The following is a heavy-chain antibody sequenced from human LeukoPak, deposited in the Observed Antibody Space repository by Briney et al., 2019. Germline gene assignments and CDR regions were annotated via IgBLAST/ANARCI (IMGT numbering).Heavy chain of an antibody. CDR1: GGTFSSYA. Sequence: SVKVSCKASGGTFSSYAISWVRQAPGQGLEWMGGIIPIFGTANYAQKFQGRVTITTDESTSTAYMELSSLGSEDTAVYYCARNPLTYYDFWSGSPYYMDVWGKGTAVTVSS. CDR2: IIPIFGTA. J-gene: IGHJ6*03. CDR3: ARNPLTYYDFWSGSPYYMDV. V-gene: IGHV1-69*05. D-gene: IGHD3-3*01.